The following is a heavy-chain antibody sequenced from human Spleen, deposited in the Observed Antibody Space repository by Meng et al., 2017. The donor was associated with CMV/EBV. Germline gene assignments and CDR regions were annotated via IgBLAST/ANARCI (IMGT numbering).Heavy chain of an antibody. V-gene: IGHV4-59*12. D-gene: IGHD2-2*03. CDR2: IYYSGST. CDR3: ARARGYCSSTSCGAFDI. Sequence: GSLRLSCTVSGGSISSYYWSWIRQPPGKGLEWIGYIYYSGSTNYNPSLKSRVTISVDTSKNQFSLKLSSVTAADTAVYYCARARGYCSSTSCGAFDIWGQGTMVTVSS. CDR1: GGSISSYY. J-gene: IGHJ3*02.